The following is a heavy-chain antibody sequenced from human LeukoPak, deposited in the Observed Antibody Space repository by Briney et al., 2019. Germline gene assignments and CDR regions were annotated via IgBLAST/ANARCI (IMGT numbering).Heavy chain of an antibody. Sequence: ASVKVSCKASGYTFTGYYMHWVRQAPGQGLEWMGWINPNSGGTNYAQKFQGRVTMTRDTSISTAYMELSRLRSDDTAVYYCAMILVAAAWAFDYWGREPWSPSPQ. CDR3: AMILVAAAWAFDY. CDR2: INPNSGGT. CDR1: GYTFTGYY. J-gene: IGHJ4*02. D-gene: IGHD6-13*01. V-gene: IGHV1-2*02.